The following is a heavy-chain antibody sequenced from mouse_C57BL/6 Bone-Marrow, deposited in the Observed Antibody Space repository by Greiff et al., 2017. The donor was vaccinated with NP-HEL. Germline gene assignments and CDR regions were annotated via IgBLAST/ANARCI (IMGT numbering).Heavy chain of an antibody. CDR2: ISSGGSYT. Sequence: EVQLVQSGADLVKPGGSLKLSCAASGFTFSSYGMSWVRQTPDKRLEWVATISSGGSYTYYPDSLKGRSTISTDNAKNTLYLQMSSLKSEDTAMYYCASSITTVGAPYAMDYWGQGTSVTVSS. CDR3: ASSITTVGAPYAMDY. V-gene: IGHV5-6*01. D-gene: IGHD1-1*01. CDR1: GFTFSSYG. J-gene: IGHJ4*01.